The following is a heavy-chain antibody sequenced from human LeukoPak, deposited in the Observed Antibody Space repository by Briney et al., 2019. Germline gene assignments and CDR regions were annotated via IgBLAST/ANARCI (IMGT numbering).Heavy chain of an antibody. Sequence: GGSLRLSCAASGFTFSSYSMNWVRQAPGKGLEWVSSISSSSSYIYYADSVKGRFTISRDDAKNSLYLQMNSLRAEDTAVYYCATTRGDYVYDYWGQGTLVTVSS. D-gene: IGHD4-17*01. CDR1: GFTFSSYS. J-gene: IGHJ4*02. CDR3: ATTRGDYVYDY. CDR2: ISSSSSYI. V-gene: IGHV3-21*01.